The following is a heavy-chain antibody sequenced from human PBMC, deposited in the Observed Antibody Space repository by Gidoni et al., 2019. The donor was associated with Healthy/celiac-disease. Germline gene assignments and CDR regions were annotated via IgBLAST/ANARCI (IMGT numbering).Heavy chain of an antibody. J-gene: IGHJ4*02. V-gene: IGHV4-38-2*02. CDR1: GYSISSGYY. D-gene: IGHD2-15*01. Sequence: QVQLQESGPGLVKPSETLSLTCTVSGYSISSGYYWGWIRQPPGKGLEWIGGIYHSGSTYYHPSLKSRVTISVDTSKNQFSLKLSSVTAADTAVYYCARGYCSGGSCYIWDWGQGTLVTVSS. CDR3: ARGYCSGGSCYIWD. CDR2: IYHSGST.